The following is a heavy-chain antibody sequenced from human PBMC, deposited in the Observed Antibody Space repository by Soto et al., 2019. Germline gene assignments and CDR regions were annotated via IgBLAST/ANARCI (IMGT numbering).Heavy chain of an antibody. D-gene: IGHD5-12*01. CDR2: ISPIVGTA. J-gene: IGHJ6*02. CDR1: GGTFSSYA. Sequence: QVQLVQSGAEVKKPGSSVKVSCKASGGTFSSYAISWVRQAPGQGLEWMGGISPIVGTANYAQKFQGRVTITADKSTTTAYMELSSLRSEDTAVYYCARRSGYSGYDLGYGMDVWGQGTTVTVSS. CDR3: ARRSGYSGYDLGYGMDV. V-gene: IGHV1-69*06.